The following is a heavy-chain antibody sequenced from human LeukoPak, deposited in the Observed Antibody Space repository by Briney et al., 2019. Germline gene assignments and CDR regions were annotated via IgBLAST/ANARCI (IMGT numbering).Heavy chain of an antibody. CDR3: AKDSVLRYFDWSVLPYFDY. CDR1: GFTFSSYA. CDR2: ISYDGSNK. D-gene: IGHD3-9*01. V-gene: IGHV3-30-3*01. Sequence: GGSLRLSCAASGFTFSSYAMYWVRQAPGKGLEWVAVISYDGSNKYYADSVKGRFTISRDNSKNTLYLQMNSLRAEDTAVYYCAKDSVLRYFDWSVLPYFDYWGQGTLVTVSS. J-gene: IGHJ4*02.